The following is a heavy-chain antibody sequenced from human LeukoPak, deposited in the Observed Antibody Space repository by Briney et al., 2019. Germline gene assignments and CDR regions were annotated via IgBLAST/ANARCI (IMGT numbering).Heavy chain of an antibody. V-gene: IGHV3-9*01. J-gene: IGHJ4*02. Sequence: GGSLRLSCAASGFTFDDYAMHWVRQAPGKGLEWVSGISWNSGSIGYADSVKGRFTISRDNAKNSLYLQMNSLRAEDTALYHCAKGGSPYDFWSGYPDYWGQGTLVTVSS. CDR1: GFTFDDYA. CDR2: ISWNSGSI. CDR3: AKGGSPYDFWSGYPDY. D-gene: IGHD3-3*01.